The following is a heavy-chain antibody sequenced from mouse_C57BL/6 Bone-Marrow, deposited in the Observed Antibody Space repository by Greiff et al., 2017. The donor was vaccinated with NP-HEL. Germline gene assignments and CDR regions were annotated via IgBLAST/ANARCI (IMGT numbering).Heavy chain of an antibody. CDR1: GYTFTSYT. CDR3: ARKGLNYYGSTPFAY. Sequence: QVQLKESGAELARPGASVKMSCKASGYTFTSYTMHWVKQRPGQGLEWIGYINPSSGYTKYNQKFKDKATLTADKSSSTAYMQLSSLTSEDSAVYYCARKGLNYYGSTPFAYWGQGTLVTVSA. J-gene: IGHJ3*01. D-gene: IGHD1-1*01. CDR2: INPSSGYT. V-gene: IGHV1-4*01.